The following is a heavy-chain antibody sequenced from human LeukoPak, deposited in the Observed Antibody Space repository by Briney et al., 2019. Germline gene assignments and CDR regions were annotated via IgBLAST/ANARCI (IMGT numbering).Heavy chain of an antibody. Sequence: SQTLSLTCAISGYSVSSNTDAWTWVKPSPSRGLEWMGRTYYRSKWYSEYAVSVRSRISINHDTATNQFSLHLTSVTPEDTAVYYCASAGSNYDVLTGPGYCDYWGQGTLVTVSS. CDR3: ASAGSNYDVLTGPGYCDY. V-gene: IGHV6-1*01. D-gene: IGHD3-9*01. CDR2: TYYRSKWYS. J-gene: IGHJ4*02. CDR1: GYSVSSNTDA.